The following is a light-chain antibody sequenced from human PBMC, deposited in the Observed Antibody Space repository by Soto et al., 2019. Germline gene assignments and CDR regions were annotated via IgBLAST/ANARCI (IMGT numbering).Light chain of an antibody. CDR1: QSVSSN. J-gene: IGKJ1*01. V-gene: IGKV3-15*01. CDR3: QQYNDWHPYT. CDR2: GAS. Sequence: EVVMTQSQATLSATPGERATLXSPASQSVSSNLVWYQQKPGQAPRLLIYGASTRATGIPARFSGSGSGTEFTLTISSLQSEDFAVYYCQQYNDWHPYTFGQGTKVDI.